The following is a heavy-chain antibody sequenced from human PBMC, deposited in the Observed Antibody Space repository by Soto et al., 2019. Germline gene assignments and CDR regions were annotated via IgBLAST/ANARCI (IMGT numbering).Heavy chain of an antibody. V-gene: IGHV1-3*01. CDR1: GYTFTSYA. CDR2: INAGNGNT. CDR3: ARVRHITRTTIDY. Sequence: ASVKVSCKASGYTFTSYAMHWVRQAPGQRLEWMGWINAGNGNTKYSQKFQGRVTITRDTSASTAYMELSSLRSEDTAVYYCARVRHITRTTIDYWGQGTLVTVSS. D-gene: IGHD1-20*01. J-gene: IGHJ4*02.